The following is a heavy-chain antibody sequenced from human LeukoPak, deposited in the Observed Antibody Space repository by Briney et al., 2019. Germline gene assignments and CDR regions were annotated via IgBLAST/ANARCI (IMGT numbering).Heavy chain of an antibody. Sequence: PSETLSLTCTVSGGSISSYYWSWIRQPAGKGLEWIGRIYTSGRTNYNPSLKSRVTMSVDTSENQFSLKLSSVTAADTAVYYCAREILLLSQDAFDIWGQGTMVTVSS. D-gene: IGHD2-15*01. J-gene: IGHJ3*02. CDR3: AREILLLSQDAFDI. CDR1: GGSISSYY. CDR2: IYTSGRT. V-gene: IGHV4-4*07.